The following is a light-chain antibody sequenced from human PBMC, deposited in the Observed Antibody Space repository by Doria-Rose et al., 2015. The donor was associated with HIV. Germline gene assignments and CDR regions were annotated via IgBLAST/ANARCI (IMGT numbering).Light chain of an antibody. CDR1: QSVSSN. CDR3: QQRSNWPPIFT. Sequence: LSCRASQSVSSNLAWYQQKPGQAPRLLIYDASNRATGIPARFSGSGSGTDFTPTISGLEPEDFAVYFCQQRSNWPPIFTFGPGTKVDI. V-gene: IGKV3-11*01. J-gene: IGKJ3*01. CDR2: DAS.